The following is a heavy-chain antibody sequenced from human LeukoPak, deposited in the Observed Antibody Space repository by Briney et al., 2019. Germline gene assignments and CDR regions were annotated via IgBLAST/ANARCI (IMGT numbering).Heavy chain of an antibody. CDR2: LYYSGST. V-gene: IGHV4-59*08. Sequence: SETLSLTCTVSGDSIRRYYWSWIRQPPGKGLEWIGYLYYSGSTNYNPSLKSRVTISADTSKNQFSLRLNSVTAADTAVYYCARRSVWYDYWGQGTLVTVTS. CDR1: GDSIRRYY. D-gene: IGHD6-19*01. CDR3: ARRSVWYDY. J-gene: IGHJ4*02.